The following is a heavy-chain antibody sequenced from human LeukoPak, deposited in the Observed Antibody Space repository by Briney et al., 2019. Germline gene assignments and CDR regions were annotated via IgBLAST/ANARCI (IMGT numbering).Heavy chain of an antibody. D-gene: IGHD2-21*02. CDR1: GFTFSSYE. Sequence: GGSLRLSCAASGFTFSSYEMNWVRQAPGKGLEWVSYISSSGSTIYYADSVKGRFTISRDNSKNTLYLQMNSLRAEDTAVYYCAKDPQAYCGGDCYIDYWGQGTLVTVSS. V-gene: IGHV3-48*03. J-gene: IGHJ4*02. CDR3: AKDPQAYCGGDCYIDY. CDR2: ISSSGSTI.